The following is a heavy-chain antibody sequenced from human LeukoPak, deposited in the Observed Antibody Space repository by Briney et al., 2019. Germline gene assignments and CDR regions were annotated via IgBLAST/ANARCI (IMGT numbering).Heavy chain of an antibody. CDR2: ISSSSDYI. CDR3: ARDPYSSGWTKAYYFDY. Sequence: GGSLRLSCAASGLTFSSYGMNWVRQSPGKGLEWVSSISSSSDYIYYADSVKGRFTISRDNAKNSLYLQMNSLRAEDTAVYYCARDPYSSGWTKAYYFDYWGQGTLVTVSS. V-gene: IGHV3-21*01. D-gene: IGHD6-19*01. CDR1: GLTFSSYG. J-gene: IGHJ4*02.